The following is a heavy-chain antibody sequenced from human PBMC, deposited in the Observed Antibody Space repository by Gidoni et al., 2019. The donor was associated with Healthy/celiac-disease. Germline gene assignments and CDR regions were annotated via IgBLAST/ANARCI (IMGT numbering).Heavy chain of an antibody. Sequence: QVQLQESGPGLVKPSQTLSLTCSVSGGSISSGGYYWTWIRQHPGKGLEWIWYIYDSGTTYYNPSLKSRVTISVDTSKNQFSLKLSSVTAADTAVYYCAILLATYYYDSSGFSWGQGTLVTVSS. D-gene: IGHD3-22*01. CDR3: AILLATYYYDSSGFS. CDR1: GGSISSGGYY. CDR2: IYDSGTT. J-gene: IGHJ4*02. V-gene: IGHV4-31*03.